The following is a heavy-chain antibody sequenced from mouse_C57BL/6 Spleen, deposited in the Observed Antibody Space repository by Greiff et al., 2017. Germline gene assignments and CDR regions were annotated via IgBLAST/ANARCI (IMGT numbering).Heavy chain of an antibody. D-gene: IGHD3-1*01. V-gene: IGHV1-69*01. CDR2: IDPSDSYT. Sequence: QVQLQQPGAELVMPGASVKLSCKASGYTFTSYWMHWVKQRPGQGLEWIGEIDPSDSYTNYNQKFKGKSTLTVDKSSSTAYMQLSSLTSEDSAVYYCARRHSSGWDMDYWGQGTSVTVSS. CDR3: ARRHSSGWDMDY. CDR1: GYTFTSYW. J-gene: IGHJ4*01.